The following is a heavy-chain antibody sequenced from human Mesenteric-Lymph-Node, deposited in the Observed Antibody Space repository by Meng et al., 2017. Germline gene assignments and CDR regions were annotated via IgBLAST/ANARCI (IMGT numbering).Heavy chain of an antibody. CDR1: GGSISRSNW. Sequence: VQLTQWGAGLLKPSETLSLTCAVSGGSISRSNWWSWVRQPPGKGLEWIGEIYHSGSTNYNPSLKSRVTISVDKSKNQFSLKLSSVTAADTAVYYCASGRKYCSSTSCYGQFDYWGQGTLVTVSS. D-gene: IGHD2-2*01. CDR3: ASGRKYCSSTSCYGQFDY. J-gene: IGHJ4*02. CDR2: IYHSGST. V-gene: IGHV4-4*02.